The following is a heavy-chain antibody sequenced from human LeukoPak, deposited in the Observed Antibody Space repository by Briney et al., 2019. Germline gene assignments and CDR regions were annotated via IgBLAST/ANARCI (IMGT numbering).Heavy chain of an antibody. Sequence: PGGSLRLSCAASGFSFSDYWMSWVRQAPGKGLEWVADIEPDGSGKTYVDSVKGRFTISRDNAQQSLYLQMDTLTADDTAVYYCAKVVSITLIVDAFDIWGQGTMVTVSP. J-gene: IGHJ3*02. CDR1: GFSFSDYW. CDR2: IEPDGSGK. D-gene: IGHD3-22*01. V-gene: IGHV3-7*01. CDR3: AKVVSITLIVDAFDI.